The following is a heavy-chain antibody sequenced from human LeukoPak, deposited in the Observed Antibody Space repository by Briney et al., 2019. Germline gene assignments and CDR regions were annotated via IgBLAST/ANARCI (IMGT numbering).Heavy chain of an antibody. Sequence: SGTLSLTCSVSGGSISSHYWSWIRQPPGKALEWIGYIYHSGGNRYNPSLKSRVTTSLDTSKNQLSLQLSSVAAADTAVYYCAKVGSYDSSGYYFSDWGQGTLVTVSS. CDR1: GGSISSHY. D-gene: IGHD3-22*01. V-gene: IGHV4-59*11. J-gene: IGHJ4*02. CDR3: AKVGSYDSSGYYFSD. CDR2: IYHSGGN.